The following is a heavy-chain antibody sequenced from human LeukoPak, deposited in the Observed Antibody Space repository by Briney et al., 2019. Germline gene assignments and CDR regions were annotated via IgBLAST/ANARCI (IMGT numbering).Heavy chain of an antibody. V-gene: IGHV1-8*01. J-gene: IGHJ3*02. D-gene: IGHD6-19*01. Sequence: ASVKVSCKASGYTFTSYDINWVRQATGQGLEWMGWMNPNSGNTVYAQKFQGRVTMTRNTSISTAYMQLSSLRSEDTAVYYCARGYSSGWYQAFDIWGQGTMVTVSS. CDR3: ARGYSSGWYQAFDI. CDR2: MNPNSGNT. CDR1: GYTFTSYD.